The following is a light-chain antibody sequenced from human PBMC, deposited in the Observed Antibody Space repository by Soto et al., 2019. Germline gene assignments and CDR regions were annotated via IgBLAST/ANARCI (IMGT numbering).Light chain of an antibody. J-gene: IGKJ5*01. CDR1: QSVSASY. V-gene: IGKV3D-20*01. Sequence: EIALTQSPATLSLSPGERATLSCGASQSVSASYLAWYQHKPGLAPRLLIYDASSRATGIPDRFSGSGSGTDFTLTISRLEPEDFAVYYCQQYGSSPPITFGEGTRLEIK. CDR2: DAS. CDR3: QQYGSSPPIT.